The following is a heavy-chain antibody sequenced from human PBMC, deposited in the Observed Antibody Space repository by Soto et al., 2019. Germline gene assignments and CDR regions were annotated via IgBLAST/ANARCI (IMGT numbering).Heavy chain of an antibody. Sequence: GGSLRLSCAASGFTFSSYGMHWVRQAPGKGLEWVAVISYDGSNNYYADSVKGRFTISRDNSKNTLYLQMNSLRAEDTAVYYCAKEVVRVLRYFAWLLPAHYYYGMDVWGQGTTVTVSS. CDR2: ISYDGSNN. CDR3: AKEVVRVLRYFAWLLPAHYYYGMDV. CDR1: GFTFSSYG. D-gene: IGHD3-9*01. J-gene: IGHJ6*02. V-gene: IGHV3-30*18.